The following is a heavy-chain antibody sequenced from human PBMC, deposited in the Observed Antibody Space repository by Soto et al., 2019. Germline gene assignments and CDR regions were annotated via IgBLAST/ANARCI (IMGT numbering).Heavy chain of an antibody. CDR3: AKAGIAVAGAFDY. D-gene: IGHD6-19*01. V-gene: IGHV3-23*01. CDR1: GFTFSSYA. CDR2: ISGSGGST. Sequence: EVQLLESGGGLVQPGGSLRLSCAASGFTFSSYAMSWVRQAPGKGLEWVSAISGSGGSTYYADSVKGRFTISRDNSKNPLYLQMNSLGAEDTAVYYCAKAGIAVAGAFDYWGQGALVTVSS. J-gene: IGHJ4*02.